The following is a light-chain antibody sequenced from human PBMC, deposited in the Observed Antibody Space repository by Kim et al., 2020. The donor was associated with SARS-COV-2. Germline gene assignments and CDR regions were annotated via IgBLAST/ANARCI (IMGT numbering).Light chain of an antibody. V-gene: IGKV3-15*01. CDR1: QSVGSN. CDR2: GAS. CDR3: QQYNNWPT. Sequence: PWSPGASSPLPCGSSQSVGSNFAWDQPNPGQAPSPLIYGASTRAAGIPARFSGSGSGTEFTLTISGLQSEDFAVYYCQQYNNWPTFGQGTRLEIK. J-gene: IGKJ5*01.